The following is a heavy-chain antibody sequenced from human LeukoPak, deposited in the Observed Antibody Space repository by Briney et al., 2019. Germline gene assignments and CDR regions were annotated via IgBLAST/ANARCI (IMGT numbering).Heavy chain of an antibody. V-gene: IGHV4-38-2*01. J-gene: IGHJ5*02. CDR1: GYSISSDYY. CDR3: ARQYSSGWPWFDP. D-gene: IGHD6-19*01. Sequence: PSETLSLTCAVSGYSISSDYYWGWIRQPPGKGLEWIASRYYSGSTYCNPSLKSRVTMSADTSRNQFSLKLSSVTAADAAVYYCARQYSSGWPWFDPWGQGTLVTVSS. CDR2: RYYSGST.